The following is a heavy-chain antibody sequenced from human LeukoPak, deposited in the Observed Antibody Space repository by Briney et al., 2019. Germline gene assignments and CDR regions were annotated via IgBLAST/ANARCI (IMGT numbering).Heavy chain of an antibody. CDR2: ISSSSSYI. J-gene: IGHJ4*02. V-gene: IGHV3-21*01. CDR1: GFTFSIYS. CDR3: ARDRESSSWFDY. D-gene: IGHD6-13*01. Sequence: GGSLRLSCAASGFTFSIYSMNWVRQAPGKGLEWVSSISSSSSYIYYADSVKGRFAISRDNAKNSLYLQMNSLRAEDTAVYYCARDRESSSWFDYWGQGTLVTVSS.